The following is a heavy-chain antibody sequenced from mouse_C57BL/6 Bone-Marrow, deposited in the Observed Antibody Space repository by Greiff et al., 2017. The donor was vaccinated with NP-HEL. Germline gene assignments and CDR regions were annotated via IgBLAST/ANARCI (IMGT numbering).Heavy chain of an antibody. CDR2: IRSKSNNYAT. CDR3: VREGFSYYFDY. V-gene: IGHV10-1*01. J-gene: IGHJ2*01. CDR1: GFSFNTYA. Sequence: EVQLVESGGGLVQPKGSLKLSCAASGFSFNTYAMNWVRQAPGKGLEWVARIRSKSNNYATYYADSVKDRFTISRDDSESMLYLQMNNLKTEDTAMYYCVREGFSYYFDYWGQGTTLTVSS.